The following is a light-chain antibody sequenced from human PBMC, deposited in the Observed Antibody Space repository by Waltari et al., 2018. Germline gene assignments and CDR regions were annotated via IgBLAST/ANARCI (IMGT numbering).Light chain of an antibody. CDR3: GTWDSRLNTGV. CDR2: DNN. Sequence: QSVLTQPPSVSAAPGQKVTISCSGSSSNIGNSYVCWYQQFPGTAPNLLIYDNNRRPSGIPDRFSGSKSGTSATLDITGLQTGDEADYYCGTWDSRLNTGVFGGGTKLTVL. V-gene: IGLV1-51*01. CDR1: SSNIGNSY. J-gene: IGLJ2*01.